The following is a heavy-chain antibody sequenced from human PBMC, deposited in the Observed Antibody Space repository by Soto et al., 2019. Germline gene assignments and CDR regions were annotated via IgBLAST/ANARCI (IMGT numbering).Heavy chain of an antibody. CDR1: GFTFSSYA. J-gene: IGHJ4*02. CDR2: ISGSGGST. CDR3: ARRGSGSYYDY. Sequence: EVQLLESGGGLVQPGGSLRLSCAASGFTFSSYAMRWVRQAPVKGLEWVSAISGSGGSTYYADSVKGRFTISRDNSKNRLYLKMNSLRAEDRAVYYCARRGSGSYYDYWGQGTLVTVSS. V-gene: IGHV3-23*01. D-gene: IGHD1-26*01.